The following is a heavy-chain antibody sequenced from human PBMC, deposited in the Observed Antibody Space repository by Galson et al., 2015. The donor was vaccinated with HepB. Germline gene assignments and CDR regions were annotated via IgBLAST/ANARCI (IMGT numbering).Heavy chain of an antibody. CDR1: GGSFSGYY. CDR3: ARVDYDFWSGYYTLDY. Sequence: LSLTYAVYGGSFSGYYWSWIRQPPGKGLEWIGEINHSGSTNYNPSLKSRVTISVDTSKNQFSLKLSSVTAADTAVYYCARVDYDFWSGYYTLDYWGQGTLVTVSS. J-gene: IGHJ4*02. V-gene: IGHV4-34*01. D-gene: IGHD3-3*01. CDR2: INHSGST.